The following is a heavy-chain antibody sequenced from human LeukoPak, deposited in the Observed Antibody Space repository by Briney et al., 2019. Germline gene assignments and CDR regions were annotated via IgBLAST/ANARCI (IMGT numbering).Heavy chain of an antibody. V-gene: IGHV1-18*01. D-gene: IGHD3-22*01. CDR2: ISAYNGNT. CDR1: GYTFTSYG. Sequence: GASVKVSCKASGYTFTSYGISWVRQAPGQGLEWMGWISAYNGNTNYAQKLQGRVTMTTDTSTSTAYMELRSLRSDDTAVYYCARDRRYDSSGYYKDWGQGTLVTVSS. J-gene: IGHJ4*02. CDR3: ARDRRYDSSGYYKD.